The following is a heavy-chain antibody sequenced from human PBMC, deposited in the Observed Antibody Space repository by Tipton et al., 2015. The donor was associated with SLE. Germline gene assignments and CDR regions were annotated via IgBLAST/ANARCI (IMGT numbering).Heavy chain of an antibody. CDR2: IFSSGRA. D-gene: IGHD3-3*01. V-gene: IGHV4-39*07. CDR3: ARDLAVFGVVPFNYMDI. J-gene: IGHJ6*03. CDR1: GDSISSGGYS. Sequence: TLSLTCTVSGDSISSGGYSWGWIRQPPGKGLEWIGSIFSSGRAYYNSALKSRVTMSLDTSKNQFSLDLTSVTAADTAVYYCARDLAVFGVVPFNYMDIWGKGTTVTVSS.